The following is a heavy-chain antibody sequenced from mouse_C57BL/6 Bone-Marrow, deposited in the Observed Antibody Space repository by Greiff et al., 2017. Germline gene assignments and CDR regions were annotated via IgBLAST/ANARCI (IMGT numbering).Heavy chain of an antibody. V-gene: IGHV10-3*01. CDR2: IRRKSSNYAT. CDR1: GFTFNTYD. CDR3: VRWNCVYFDY. J-gene: IGHJ2*01. D-gene: IGHD4-1*01. Sequence: EVQLVESGGGLVQPKGSLKLSCAASGFTFNTYDMHWVRQAPGKGLEWVACIRRKSSNYATYYAESVKDRFTISRDESQSMLYLQMNNLKPEDTAMYYCVRWNCVYFDYWGQGTTLTVSS.